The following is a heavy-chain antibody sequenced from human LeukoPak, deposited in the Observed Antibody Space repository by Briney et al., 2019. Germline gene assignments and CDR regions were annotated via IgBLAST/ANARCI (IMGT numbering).Heavy chain of an antibody. CDR3: ARGYSSLKNFDY. V-gene: IGHV1-69*13. D-gene: IGHD6-13*01. Sequence: SVKVSCKASGYTFTSYAISWVRQAPGQGLEWMGGIIPIFGTANYAQKFQGRVTITADESTSTAYMELSSLRSEDTAVYYCARGYSSLKNFDYWGQGTLVTVSS. J-gene: IGHJ4*02. CDR2: IIPIFGTA. CDR1: GYTFTSYA.